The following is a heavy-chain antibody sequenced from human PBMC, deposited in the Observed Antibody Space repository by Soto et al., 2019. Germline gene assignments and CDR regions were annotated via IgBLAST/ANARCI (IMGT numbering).Heavy chain of an antibody. J-gene: IGHJ5*02. CDR3: ARRHLAVAVSPWFDP. CDR1: GLSITDSEMG. V-gene: IGHV2-26*01. CDR2: IDSSGEK. Sequence: QVTLKESGPVLVNPTETLTLRCTVSGLSITDSEMGVSWIRQPPGQPLEWLAHIDSSGEKSYRTFLKSRPAISKDTSKSQIVLTMPNVDPADTATYYCARRHLAVAVSPWFDPWGQGIPVTVSS. D-gene: IGHD6-19*01.